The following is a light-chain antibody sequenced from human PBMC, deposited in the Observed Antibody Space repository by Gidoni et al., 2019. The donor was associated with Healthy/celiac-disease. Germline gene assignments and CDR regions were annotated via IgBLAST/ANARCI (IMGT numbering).Light chain of an antibody. CDR2: KAS. CDR3: QQYNSYSTWT. Sequence: DIHMTQSPSTLSASVGDRVTITCRASQSISSWLAWYQQKPGKAPKLLIYKASSLESWVPSRFSGSGSGTEFTLTISSLQPDDFATYYCQQYNSYSTWTFGQGTKVEIK. CDR1: QSISSW. V-gene: IGKV1-5*03. J-gene: IGKJ1*01.